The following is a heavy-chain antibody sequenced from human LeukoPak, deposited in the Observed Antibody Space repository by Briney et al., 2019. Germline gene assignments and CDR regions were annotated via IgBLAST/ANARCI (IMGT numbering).Heavy chain of an antibody. V-gene: IGHV4-34*01. CDR1: GGSFSVYY. CDR3: ARGWVWFGEFLLDC. D-gene: IGHD3-10*01. Sequence: SETLSLTCAVYGGSFSVYYWSWIRQPPGKGLEWIGEINHSGSTNYNPSLKSRVTISVDTSKNQFSLKLSSVTAADTAVYYCARGWVWFGEFLLDCWGQGTLVTVSS. J-gene: IGHJ4*02. CDR2: INHSGST.